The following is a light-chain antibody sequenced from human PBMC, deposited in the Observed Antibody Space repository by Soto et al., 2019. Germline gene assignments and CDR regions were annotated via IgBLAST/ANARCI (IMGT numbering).Light chain of an antibody. J-gene: IGLJ2*01. CDR3: SSYTSSSTLEGV. V-gene: IGLV2-14*01. CDR2: EVS. CDR1: SSDVGGYNY. Sequence: QSALTQPASVSGSPGQSITISCTGTSSDVGGYNYVSWYQQHPGKAPKLMIYEVSNRPSGVSNRFSGSKSGNTDSLTISVLQAEDEADYYCSSYTSSSTLEGVFGGGTKGTVL.